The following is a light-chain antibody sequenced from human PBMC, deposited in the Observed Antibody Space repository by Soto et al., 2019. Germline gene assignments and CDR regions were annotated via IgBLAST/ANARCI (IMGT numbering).Light chain of an antibody. CDR3: QQYNSFT. V-gene: IGKV1-5*03. J-gene: IGKJ3*01. Sequence: DIQMTQSPSTLSASVGDRVTITCRASQSISSWLAWYQQKPGKAPKLLIYKASSLESGVPSRFSGSGSGXEXTXTIXXXXPDDFATYYCQQYNSFTFGPGTKVDIK. CDR2: KAS. CDR1: QSISSW.